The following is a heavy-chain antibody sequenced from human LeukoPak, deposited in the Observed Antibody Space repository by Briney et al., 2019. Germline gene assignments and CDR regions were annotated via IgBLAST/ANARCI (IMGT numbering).Heavy chain of an antibody. J-gene: IGHJ6*03. D-gene: IGHD1-1*01. CDR2: IYTSGST. CDR3: ARIRYIKGPDNYNMDV. CDR1: GGSISSYY. Sequence: SETLSLTCTVSGGSISSYYWSWIRQPAGKGLEWIGRIYTSGSTNYNPSLKSRVTMSVDTSKNQFSLKLSSVTAADTAVYYCARIRYIKGPDNYNMDVWGKGTTVTISS. V-gene: IGHV4-4*07.